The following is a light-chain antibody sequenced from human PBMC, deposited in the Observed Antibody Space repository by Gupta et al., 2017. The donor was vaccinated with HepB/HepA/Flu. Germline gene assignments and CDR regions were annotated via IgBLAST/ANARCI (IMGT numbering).Light chain of an antibody. J-gene: IGKJ4*01. CDR1: QSVSSN. V-gene: IGKV3-15*01. CDR3: QQYSNWPPLT. CDR2: GAS. Sequence: EIVMTQSPGTRSVSPGERATLSCRASQSVSSNLAWYQQKPGQAPRLVIYGASTRATGIPARFSGSGSGTEFTLTISSLLSEDFAVYYCQQYSNWPPLTFGGGTKVEIK.